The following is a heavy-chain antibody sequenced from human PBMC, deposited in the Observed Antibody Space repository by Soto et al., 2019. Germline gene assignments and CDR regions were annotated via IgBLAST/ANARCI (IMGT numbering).Heavy chain of an antibody. CDR1: GGTFSSYA. V-gene: IGHV1-69*01. CDR3: ARDGLGYYDSSGYYGSFDY. Sequence: QVQLVQSGAEVKKPGSSVKVSCKASGGTFSSYAISWVRQAPGQGLEWMGGIIPIFGTANYAQKFQGRVTITAEESTSTAYMELSSLRSEDTAVYYCARDGLGYYDSSGYYGSFDYWGQGTLVTVSS. CDR2: IIPIFGTA. D-gene: IGHD3-22*01. J-gene: IGHJ4*02.